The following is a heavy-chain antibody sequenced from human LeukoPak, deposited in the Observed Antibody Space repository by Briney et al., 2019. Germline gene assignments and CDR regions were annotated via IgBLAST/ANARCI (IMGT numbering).Heavy chain of an antibody. Sequence: SGPTLANPTQTLTLTCTFSGFSLSTSGVGVGWIRQPPGKDLEWLALIYWNDDKRYSPSLKSRLTITKDTSKNQVVLTMTNMDPVDTATYYCARDYDSSGYYYHYFDYWGQGTLVTVSS. J-gene: IGHJ4*02. V-gene: IGHV2-5*01. CDR1: GFSLSTSGVG. CDR3: ARDYDSSGYYYHYFDY. D-gene: IGHD3-22*01. CDR2: IYWNDDK.